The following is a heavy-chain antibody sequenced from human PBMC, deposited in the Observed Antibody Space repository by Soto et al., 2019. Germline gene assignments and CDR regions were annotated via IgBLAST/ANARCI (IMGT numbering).Heavy chain of an antibody. CDR2: IYYGGSI. Sequence: PSETLSLTCTVSGDSISSYYWTWIRQPPGKGLEWIAFIYYGGSINYNPSLKSRVAISVDTSKNQFSLNLNSVTAADTAVYYCARPGLDLGSLEYWGQGTRVTVSS. V-gene: IGHV4-59*08. CDR3: ARPGLDLGSLEY. D-gene: IGHD3-9*01. CDR1: GDSISSYY. J-gene: IGHJ4*02.